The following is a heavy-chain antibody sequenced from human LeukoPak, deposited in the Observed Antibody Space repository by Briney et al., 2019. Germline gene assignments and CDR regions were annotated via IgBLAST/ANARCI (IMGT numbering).Heavy chain of an antibody. CDR2: IFSNGDT. V-gene: IGHV3-53*01. Sequence: GGSLRLSCTASEFTVSRNYMLWVRQAPGKGLEWVSLIFSNGDTHYADSVKGRFTVSRDTSKNTVSLQMNSLRVEDTAMYYCTRDQMNYWGQGTLVTVSS. D-gene: IGHD5-24*01. J-gene: IGHJ4*02. CDR3: TRDQMNY. CDR1: EFTVSRNY.